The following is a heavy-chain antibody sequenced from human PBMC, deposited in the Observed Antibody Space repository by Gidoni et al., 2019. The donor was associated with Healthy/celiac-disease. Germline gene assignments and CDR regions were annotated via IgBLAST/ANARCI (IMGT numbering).Heavy chain of an antibody. Sequence: QLQLQESGPGLVKPSETLSLTCTVSGGSISSSSYYWGWIRQPPGKGMEWSGSIYYSGSTYYNPSLKSRVTISVDTSKNQFSLKLSSVTAADTAVYYCARHFQEYMVRASNFDYWGQGTLVTVSS. V-gene: IGHV4-39*01. J-gene: IGHJ4*02. CDR1: GGSISSSSYY. D-gene: IGHD3-10*01. CDR2: IYYSGST. CDR3: ARHFQEYMVRASNFDY.